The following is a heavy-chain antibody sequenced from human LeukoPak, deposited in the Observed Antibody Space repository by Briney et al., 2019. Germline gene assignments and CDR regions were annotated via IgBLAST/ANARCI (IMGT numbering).Heavy chain of an antibody. D-gene: IGHD3-22*01. CDR1: GSSISTYY. CDR3: ARLGYYDRSCLES. Sequence: SETVSLTCTVSGSSISTYYWSWIRQPPGKGLEWIGYLFNSGSTNYNPSLRSRVVMSADTSKNQFSLKLSSVTAADTAVYYCARLGYYDRSCLESWGQGTLVTVSS. CDR2: LFNSGST. V-gene: IGHV4-59*01. J-gene: IGHJ4*02.